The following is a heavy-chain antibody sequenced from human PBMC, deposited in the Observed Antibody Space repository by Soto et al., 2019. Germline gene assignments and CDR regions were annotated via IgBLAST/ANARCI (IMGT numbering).Heavy chain of an antibody. CDR3: AKDPKMFGVVITYFDY. V-gene: IGHV3-30*18. J-gene: IGHJ4*02. CDR1: GFTFSSYG. CDR2: ISYDGSNK. Sequence: QVQLVESGGGVVQPGRSLRLSCAASGFTFSSYGMHWVRQAPGKGLEWVAVISYDGSNKYYADSVKGRFTISRDNSKNTLYLQMNSLRAEDTAVYYCAKDPKMFGVVITYFDYWGQGTLVTVSS. D-gene: IGHD3-3*01.